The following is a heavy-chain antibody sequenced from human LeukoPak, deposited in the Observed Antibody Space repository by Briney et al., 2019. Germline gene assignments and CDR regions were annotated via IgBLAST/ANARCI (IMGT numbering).Heavy chain of an antibody. V-gene: IGHV4-59*01. J-gene: IGHJ6*03. CDR1: GGSISSYY. Sequence: SETLSLTCIVSGGSISSYYWSWIRQPPGKELEWIGYIYYSGSTNYNPSLKSRVTISVDTSKNQFSLKLSSVTAADTAVYYCARVAAGDYYYYYYMDVWGKVTTVTVSS. D-gene: IGHD6-25*01. CDR3: ARVAAGDYYYYYYMDV. CDR2: IYYSGST.